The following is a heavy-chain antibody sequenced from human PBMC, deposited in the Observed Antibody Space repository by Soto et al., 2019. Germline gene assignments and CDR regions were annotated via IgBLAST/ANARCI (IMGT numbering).Heavy chain of an antibody. D-gene: IGHD1-20*01. V-gene: IGHV4-59*01. Sequence: SETLSLTCTVSGGSIIGYYWSWMRQPPGKGLEWIGYIFYAGNTLYTPSLQSRVTISVDASKNQFSLKLSSVTAADTAVYYCARHDITAKLQNGMGGWGQGTMVAVCS. J-gene: IGHJ6*02. CDR3: ARHDITAKLQNGMGG. CDR2: IFYAGNT. CDR1: GGSIIGYY.